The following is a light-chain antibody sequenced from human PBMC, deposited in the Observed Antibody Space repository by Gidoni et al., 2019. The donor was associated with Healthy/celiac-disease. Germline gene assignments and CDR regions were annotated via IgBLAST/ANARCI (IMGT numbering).Light chain of an antibody. V-gene: IGLV2-14*01. J-gene: IGLJ3*02. CDR1: SSDVGGYNY. CDR2: EVS. Sequence: QSALTQPASVSGSPGQSITISCTGTSSDVGGYNYVSWYQQHPGKAPKLMIYEVSNRPSGFSNRFSGSKSGNTASLTISGLQAEDEADYYCSSYTSSSSWLFGGGTKLTVL. CDR3: SSYTSSSSWL.